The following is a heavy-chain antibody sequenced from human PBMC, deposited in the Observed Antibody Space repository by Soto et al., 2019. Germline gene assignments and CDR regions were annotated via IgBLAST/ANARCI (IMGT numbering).Heavy chain of an antibody. CDR3: AHRRGYCRGGSCYSSWFVT. CDR1: GFSLSTSGVG. V-gene: IGHV2-5*02. J-gene: IGHJ5*02. CDR2: IYWDDDK. Sequence: QITLKESGPTLVKPTQTLTLTCTFSGFSLSTSGVGVGWIRQPPGKALEWLALIYWDDDKRCSPSLKSRLTLSKDTSRNLVDLTQTNIDPEDTATVYRAHRRGYCRGGSCYSSWFVTRCRGTLVTVSS. D-gene: IGHD2-15*01.